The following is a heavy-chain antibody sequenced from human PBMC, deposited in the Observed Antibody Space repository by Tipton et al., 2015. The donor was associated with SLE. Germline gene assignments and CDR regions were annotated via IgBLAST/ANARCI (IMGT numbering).Heavy chain of an antibody. Sequence: TLSLTCTVSGGSIKSSDYYWGWIRQPPGQGLEWIGYIFHSGSAYYSPYLNSRVTISVDTSNSRYSLTLRSVTAADTAAYYCARRMFFDFWSAFDSWGQGKLVIVSS. CDR2: IFHSGSA. J-gene: IGHJ4*02. D-gene: IGHD3-3*01. CDR3: ARRMFFDFWSAFDS. CDR1: GGSIKSSDYY. V-gene: IGHV4-39*01.